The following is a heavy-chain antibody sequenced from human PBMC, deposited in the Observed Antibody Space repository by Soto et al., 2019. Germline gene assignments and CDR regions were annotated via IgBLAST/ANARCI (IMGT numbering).Heavy chain of an antibody. CDR2: IYYSGST. D-gene: IGHD2-2*01. Sequence: SETLSLTCTVPGGSIISYYWRWIRQPPGKGLEWIGYIYYSGSTNYNPSLKSRVTISVDTSKNQFSLKLSSVTAADTAVYYCARHDGGYCSSTSCYDDAFDIWGQGTMVTVSS. J-gene: IGHJ3*02. CDR3: ARHDGGYCSSTSCYDDAFDI. CDR1: GGSIISYY. V-gene: IGHV4-59*08.